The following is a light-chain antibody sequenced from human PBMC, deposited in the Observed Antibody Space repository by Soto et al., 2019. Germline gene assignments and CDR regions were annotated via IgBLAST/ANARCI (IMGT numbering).Light chain of an antibody. V-gene: IGKV1-5*03. CDR1: QTINSW. Sequence: DIQLTQSPSPLSASVGDRVTITCRASQTINSWLAWYQQKPGKAPKVLIYKASSLESGVPSRFSDSGSRTEFALTISSLQPDDFATDYFQQSNTYPITFGQGTLLEIK. CDR3: QQSNTYPIT. J-gene: IGKJ5*01. CDR2: KAS.